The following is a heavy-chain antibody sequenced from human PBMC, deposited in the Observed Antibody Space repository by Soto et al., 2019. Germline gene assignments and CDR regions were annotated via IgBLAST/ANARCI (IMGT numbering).Heavy chain of an antibody. CDR2: IYYSGST. CDR1: GDSISSSSYY. J-gene: IGHJ4*02. CDR3: ASAPMMSTLDYYFDY. Sequence: SETLSLTCTVSGDSISSSSYYWGWIRQPPGKGLEWIGSIYYSGSTYYNPSLKSRVTISVATSKNQFSLKLSSVSAADTAVYYCASAPMMSTLDYYFDYWVQGTLVTVSS. V-gene: IGHV4-39*01. D-gene: IGHD3-22*01.